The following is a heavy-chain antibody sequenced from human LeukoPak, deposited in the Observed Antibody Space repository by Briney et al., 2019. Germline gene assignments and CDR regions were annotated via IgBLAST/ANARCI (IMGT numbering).Heavy chain of an antibody. CDR2: INPSGGST. Sequence: GASVKVSCKASGYTFTGYYMHWVRQAPGQGLEWMGIINPSGGSTSYAQKFQGRVTMTGDTSTSTVYMELSSLRSEDTAVYYCARSAWGVVVPAAMNYFDYWGQGTLVTVSS. CDR3: ARSAWGVVVPAAMNYFDY. CDR1: GYTFTGYY. D-gene: IGHD2-2*01. V-gene: IGHV1-46*01. J-gene: IGHJ4*02.